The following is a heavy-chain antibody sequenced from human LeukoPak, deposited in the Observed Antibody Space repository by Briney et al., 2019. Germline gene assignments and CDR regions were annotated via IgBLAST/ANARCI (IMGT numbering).Heavy chain of an antibody. V-gene: IGHV3-11*06. D-gene: IGHD1-26*01. Sequence: GGSLRLSCAASGFAFSDYYISWIRQAPGKGLEWLSYISGSGHYTNYADSVKGRFTISRDNAKNSLYLQMNSLRAEDTAVYYCARTSGELTTDFWGQGTLVTVSS. J-gene: IGHJ4*02. CDR1: GFAFSDYY. CDR2: ISGSGHYT. CDR3: ARTSGELTTDF.